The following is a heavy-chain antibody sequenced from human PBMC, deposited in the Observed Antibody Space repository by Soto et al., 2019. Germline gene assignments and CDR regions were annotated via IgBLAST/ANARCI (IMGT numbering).Heavy chain of an antibody. CDR3: AVVAATYYYYYGMDV. CDR1: GGSISSSSYY. CDR2: IYYSGST. Sequence: QLQLQESGPGLVKPSETLSLTCTVSGGSISSSSYYWGWIRQPPGKGLEWIGSIYYSGSTYYNPSLKSRVTISVDTSKNQFSLKLSSVTAADTAVYYCAVVAATYYYYYGMDVWGQGTTVTVSS. J-gene: IGHJ6*02. V-gene: IGHV4-39*01. D-gene: IGHD2-15*01.